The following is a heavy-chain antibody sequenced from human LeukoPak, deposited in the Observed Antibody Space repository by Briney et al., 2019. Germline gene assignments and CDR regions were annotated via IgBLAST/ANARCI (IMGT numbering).Heavy chain of an antibody. J-gene: IGHJ3*02. V-gene: IGHV3-64*01. Sequence: GGSLRLSCAASGFTFSSYAMHWVRQAPGKGLEYVSAISSNGGSTYYANSVKGRFTISRDNSKNTLYLQMGSPRAKDMAVYYCARDSSDWGALDIWGQGTMVTVSS. CDR1: GFTFSSYA. CDR3: ARDSSDWGALDI. D-gene: IGHD7-27*01. CDR2: ISSNGGST.